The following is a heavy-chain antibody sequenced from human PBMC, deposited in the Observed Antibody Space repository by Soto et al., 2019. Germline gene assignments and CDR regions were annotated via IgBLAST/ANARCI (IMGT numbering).Heavy chain of an antibody. Sequence: EVQLLESGGGLVQPGGSLRLSCAVSGFTFSNYAMSWVRQAPGKGLEWVSGISGSGDSTNYGDSVKGRFTISRDNAKNTLYLQMKSLRAEDTAVYYCAGRLYCSSSSCYAVDYWGQGTPVTVSS. V-gene: IGHV3-23*01. J-gene: IGHJ4*02. CDR2: ISGSGDST. D-gene: IGHD2-2*01. CDR3: AGRLYCSSSSCYAVDY. CDR1: GFTFSNYA.